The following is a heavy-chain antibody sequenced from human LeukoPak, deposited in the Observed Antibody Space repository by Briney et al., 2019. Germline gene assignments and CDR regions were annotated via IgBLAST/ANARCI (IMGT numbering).Heavy chain of an antibody. J-gene: IGHJ4*02. Sequence: SVKVSCTASGCTFSSYAISWVRQAPGQGLEWMGRIIPILGIANYAQKFQGSVTITADKSKSTAYMELSSLRSEDTAVYYCASQSRGVTVTYLPNWGQGTLVTVSS. D-gene: IGHD4-17*01. V-gene: IGHV1-69*04. CDR3: ASQSRGVTVTYLPN. CDR2: IIPILGIA. CDR1: GCTFSSYA.